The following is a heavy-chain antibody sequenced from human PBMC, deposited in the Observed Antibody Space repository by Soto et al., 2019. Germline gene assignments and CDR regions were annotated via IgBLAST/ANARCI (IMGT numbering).Heavy chain of an antibody. CDR2: ISGSGGST. CDR1: GFTFSSYA. Sequence: GGSLRLSCAASGFTFSSYAMSWVRQAPGKGLEWVSAISGSGGSTYYADSVKGRFTISRDNSKNTLYLQMNSLRAEDTAVYYCAVWFGELLSRYWGQGTLVTVSS. D-gene: IGHD3-10*01. CDR3: AVWFGELLSRY. J-gene: IGHJ4*02. V-gene: IGHV3-23*01.